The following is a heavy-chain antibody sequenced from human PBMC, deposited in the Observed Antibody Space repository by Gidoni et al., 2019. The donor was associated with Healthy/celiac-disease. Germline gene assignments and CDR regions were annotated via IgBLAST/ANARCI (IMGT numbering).Heavy chain of an antibody. CDR2: IFSNDEK. J-gene: IGHJ4*02. Sequence: QVTLKESGPVLVKPTETLTLTCTVSGFSLSNARMGVSWIRQPPGKALEWLAHIFSNDEKSYSTSLKSRLTISKDTSKSQVVLTMTNMDPVDTSTYYCARMGVAARIFDYWGQGTLVTVSS. CDR3: ARMGVAARIFDY. CDR1: GFSLSNARMG. V-gene: IGHV2-26*01. D-gene: IGHD6-6*01.